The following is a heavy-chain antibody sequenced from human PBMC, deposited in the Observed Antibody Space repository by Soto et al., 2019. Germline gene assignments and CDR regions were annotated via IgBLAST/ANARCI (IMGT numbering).Heavy chain of an antibody. D-gene: IGHD3-22*01. J-gene: IGHJ4*02. V-gene: IGHV2-5*02. CDR1: GFSLNTSGVG. CDR3: AHHPYDTSGYLLDY. CDR2: IYWDDDK. Sequence: QITLKESGPTLVKPTQTLTLTCTFSGFSLNTSGVGVGWIRQPPGKALEWLALIYWDDDKRSSPSLKSRLTITRDNSKNQVVLRMTNMDPVDTATYYCAHHPYDTSGYLLDYWGQGILVTVSS.